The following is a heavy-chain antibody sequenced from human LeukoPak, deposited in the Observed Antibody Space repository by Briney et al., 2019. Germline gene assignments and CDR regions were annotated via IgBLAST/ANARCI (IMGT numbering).Heavy chain of an antibody. D-gene: IGHD2-2*01. CDR1: GGSISSYY. V-gene: IGHV4-59*08. J-gene: IGHJ4*02. CDR2: TYYSGST. CDR3: ARRYDCSSTSCYYYFDY. Sequence: SETLSLTCTVSGGSISSYYWSWIRQPPGKGLEWIGYTYYSGSTNYNPSLKSRVTISVDTSKNQFSLKLSSVTAADTAVYYCARRYDCSSTSCYYYFDYWDQGTLVTVSS.